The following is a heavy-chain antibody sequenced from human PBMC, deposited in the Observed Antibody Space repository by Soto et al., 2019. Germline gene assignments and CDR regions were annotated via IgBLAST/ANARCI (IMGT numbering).Heavy chain of an antibody. D-gene: IGHD3-3*01. Sequence: GGSLRLSCAVSGFSFGSYWMSWVRQAPGKGLEWLASIKDDGSERYYLDSVKGRFTISRDNAKDSLSLQMNSLRGEDTAFYYCARDVGPVTIFGEAFSGYFDFWGQGTLVTVSS. CDR2: IKDDGSER. V-gene: IGHV3-7*03. CDR1: GFSFGSYW. J-gene: IGHJ4*02. CDR3: ARDVGPVTIFGEAFSGYFDF.